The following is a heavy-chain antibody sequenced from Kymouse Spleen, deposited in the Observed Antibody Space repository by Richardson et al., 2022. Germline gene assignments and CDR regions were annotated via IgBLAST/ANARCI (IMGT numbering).Heavy chain of an antibody. CDR2: IKSKTDGGTT. D-gene: IGHD6-6*01. Sequence: EVQLVESGGGLVKPGGSLRLSCAASGFTFSNAWMSWVRQAPGKGLEWVGRIKSKTDGGTTDYAAPVKGRFTISRDDSKNTLYLQMNSLKTEDTAVYYCTTPFEYSSSPFDYWGQGTLVTVSS. CDR1: GFTFSNAW. J-gene: IGHJ4*02. CDR3: TTPFEYSSSPFDY. V-gene: IGHV3-15*01.